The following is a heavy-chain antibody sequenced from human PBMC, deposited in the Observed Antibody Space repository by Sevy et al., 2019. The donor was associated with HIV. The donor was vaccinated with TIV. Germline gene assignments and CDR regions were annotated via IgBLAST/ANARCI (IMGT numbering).Heavy chain of an antibody. CDR1: GFTFSSYG. D-gene: IGHD3-3*01. Sequence: GGSLRFSCAASGFTFSSYGMHWVRQAPGKGLEWVAVISYDGSNKYYADSVKGRFTISRDNSKNTLYLQMNSLRAEDTAVYYCAKQVSSRFLEWLLNYWGQGTLVTVSS. CDR2: ISYDGSNK. V-gene: IGHV3-30*18. J-gene: IGHJ4*02. CDR3: AKQVSSRFLEWLLNY.